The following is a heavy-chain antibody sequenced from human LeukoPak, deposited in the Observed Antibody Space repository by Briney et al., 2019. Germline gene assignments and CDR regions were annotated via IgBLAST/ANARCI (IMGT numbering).Heavy chain of an antibody. CDR1: GYTFTSHG. CDR3: ARDPSGQQLIPNWFDP. J-gene: IGHJ5*02. D-gene: IGHD6-13*01. Sequence: GASVKVSCKASGYTFTSHGISWVRQAPGQGLEWMGWISAYNSNTNYAQKLQGRVTMTTDTSTSTAYMELRSLRSDDTAVYYCARDPSGQQLIPNWFDPWGQGTLVTVSS. CDR2: ISAYNSNT. V-gene: IGHV1-18*01.